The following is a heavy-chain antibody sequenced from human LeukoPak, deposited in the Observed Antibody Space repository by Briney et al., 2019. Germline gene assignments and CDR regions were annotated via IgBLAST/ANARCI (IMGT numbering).Heavy chain of an antibody. CDR1: GFTFDDYG. CDR2: INWNGGST. D-gene: IGHD3-3*01. CDR3: ARDPGYYDFWSGYAYYYYGMDV. V-gene: IGHV3-20*04. J-gene: IGHJ6*02. Sequence: SGGSLRLSCAASGFTFDDYGMSWVRQAPGKGLEWVSGINWNGGSTGYADSVKGRFTISRDNSKNTLYLQMNSLRAEDTAVYYCARDPGYYDFWSGYAYYYYGMDVWGQGTTVTVSS.